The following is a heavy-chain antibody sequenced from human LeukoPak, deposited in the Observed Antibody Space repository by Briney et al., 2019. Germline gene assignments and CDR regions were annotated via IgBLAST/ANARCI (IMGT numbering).Heavy chain of an antibody. Sequence: GGSLRLSCAASGFTFSSYSMNWVRQAPGKGLEWVSYISSSSSTMYYADSVKGRFTISRDNAENSLYLQMNSLRDEDTAVYYCARDQGRPYYALFQDWGQGTLVTVSS. CDR1: GFTFSSYS. CDR2: ISSSSSTM. CDR3: ARDQGRPYYALFQD. D-gene: IGHD3-16*01. V-gene: IGHV3-48*02. J-gene: IGHJ1*01.